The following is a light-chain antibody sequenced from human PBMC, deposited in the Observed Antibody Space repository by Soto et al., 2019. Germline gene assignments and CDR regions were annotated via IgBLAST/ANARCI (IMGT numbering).Light chain of an antibody. J-gene: IGKJ5*01. CDR2: DAS. CDR1: QDIYKN. V-gene: IGKV1-33*01. Sequence: DIQMTQSPPSLSSCLVDLVTITCQASQDIYKNLIWYQQKPGKATKLLIYDASDLETGVPSRFSGSGSGKGFTFTISSLQPEDFATYYCQQYESLPLTFGQGTRLEIK. CDR3: QQYESLPLT.